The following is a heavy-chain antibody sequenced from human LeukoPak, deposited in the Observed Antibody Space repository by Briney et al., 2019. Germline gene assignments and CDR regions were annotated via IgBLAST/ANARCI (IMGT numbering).Heavy chain of an antibody. CDR1: GYTFTSYG. CDR2: ISAYNGNT. J-gene: IGHJ5*02. CDR3: ARAGNPTYYDFWSGYTNWFDP. D-gene: IGHD3-3*01. Sequence: GASVKVSCKASGYTFTSYGISWVRQAPGQGLEWMGWISAYNGNTNYAQKLQGRVTMTTDTSTSTAYMELRSLRSDDTAVYYCARAGNPTYYDFWSGYTNWFDPWGQGTLVTVSS. V-gene: IGHV1-18*01.